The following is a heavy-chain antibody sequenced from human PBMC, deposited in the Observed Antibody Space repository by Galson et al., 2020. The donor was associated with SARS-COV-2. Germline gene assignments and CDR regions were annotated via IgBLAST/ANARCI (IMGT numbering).Heavy chain of an antibody. V-gene: IGHV4-61*02. CDR1: GGSISSGSYY. CDR2: IYTSGST. J-gene: IGHJ6*02. Sequence: SETLSLTCTVSGGSISSGSYYWSWIRQPAGKGLEWIGRIYTSGSTNYNPSLQRRVTISVDTSKNQFSLKLSSVTAADTAVYYCARESATLRGFGELDYGMDVWGQGTTVTVSS. D-gene: IGHD3-10*01. CDR3: ARESATLRGFGELDYGMDV.